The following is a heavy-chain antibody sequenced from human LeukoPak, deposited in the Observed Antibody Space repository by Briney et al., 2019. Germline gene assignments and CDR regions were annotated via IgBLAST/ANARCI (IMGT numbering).Heavy chain of an antibody. D-gene: IGHD3-10*01. Sequence: GGSLRLSCAASGFTLSSYAMSWVRQAPGKGREWVSAISGSGGSTYYADSVKGRFTISRDNSKNTLYLQMNSLRAEDTAVYYCAKVGYYGSGNDAFDIWGQGTMVTVSS. J-gene: IGHJ3*02. CDR3: AKVGYYGSGNDAFDI. CDR1: GFTLSSYA. CDR2: ISGSGGST. V-gene: IGHV3-23*01.